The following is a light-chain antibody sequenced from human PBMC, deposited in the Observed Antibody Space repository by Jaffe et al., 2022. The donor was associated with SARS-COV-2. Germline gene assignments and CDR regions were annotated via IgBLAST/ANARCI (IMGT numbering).Light chain of an antibody. J-gene: IGKJ2*01. CDR2: GAS. Sequence: EIVLTQSPGTLSLSPGQRATLSCRASQSISSKFLAWYQQKPGQAPRLLMYGASSRASGIPDRFSGSGSGTDFTLTISRLEPEDFAVFYCQQYAGSPYTFGQGTKLEMK. V-gene: IGKV3-20*01. CDR3: QQYAGSPYT. CDR1: QSISSKF.